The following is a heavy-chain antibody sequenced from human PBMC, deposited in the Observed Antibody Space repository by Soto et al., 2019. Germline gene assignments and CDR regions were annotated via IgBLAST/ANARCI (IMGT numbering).Heavy chain of an antibody. J-gene: IGHJ4*02. CDR1: GYTFTSYV. CDR2: INAGNGNT. V-gene: IGHV1-3*01. CDR3: ARDHCTNGVCYTGSFDY. Sequence: ASVKVSCKASGYTFTSYVMHWVRQAPGQRLEWMGWINAGNGNTKYSQEFQGRVTITRDTSASTAYMELSNLRSEDTTVYYCARDHCTNGVCYTGSFDYWGQGALVTVPQ. D-gene: IGHD2-8*01.